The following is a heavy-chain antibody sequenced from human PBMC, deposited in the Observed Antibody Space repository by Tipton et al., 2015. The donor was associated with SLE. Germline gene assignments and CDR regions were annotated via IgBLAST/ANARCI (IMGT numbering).Heavy chain of an antibody. V-gene: IGHV4-38-2*01. J-gene: IGHJ5*02. D-gene: IGHD5-12*01. CDR1: GFTFRTYG. CDR3: ARHEYSGYDNWFDP. Sequence: LRLSCAASGFTFRTYGMHWVRQAPGKGPEWIGRITNNGNTYHNPTLQSRVTMSVDASKNQFSLRLTSVTAADTAVYYCARHEYSGYDNWFDPWGQGTLVTVSS. CDR2: ITNNGNT.